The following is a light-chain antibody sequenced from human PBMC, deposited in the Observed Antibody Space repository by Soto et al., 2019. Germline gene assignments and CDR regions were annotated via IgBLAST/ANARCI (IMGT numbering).Light chain of an antibody. J-gene: IGKJ1*01. CDR3: QQYNNWPRT. CDR2: GVS. Sequence: EIVMTQSPATLSVSPGERATLPCRASQSVNSNLAWYQQKPGQAPRLLIYGVSTRATGIPARFSGSGSGTEFALTISSLQSEDFAVYYCQQYNNWPRTFGRGTKVDIK. CDR1: QSVNSN. V-gene: IGKV3-15*01.